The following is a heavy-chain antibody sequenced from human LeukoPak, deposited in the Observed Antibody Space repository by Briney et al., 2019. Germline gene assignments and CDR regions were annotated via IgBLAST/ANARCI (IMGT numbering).Heavy chain of an antibody. Sequence: GGSLRLSCAASGFTFSSYAMSWVRQAPGKGLEWVAVISYDGSNKYYADSVKGRFTISRDNSKNTVYLQMNSLRAEDTAVYYCARDGRQWELLVSFDYWGQGTLVTVSS. V-gene: IGHV3-30-3*01. D-gene: IGHD1-26*01. CDR2: ISYDGSNK. CDR1: GFTFSSYA. CDR3: ARDGRQWELLVSFDY. J-gene: IGHJ4*02.